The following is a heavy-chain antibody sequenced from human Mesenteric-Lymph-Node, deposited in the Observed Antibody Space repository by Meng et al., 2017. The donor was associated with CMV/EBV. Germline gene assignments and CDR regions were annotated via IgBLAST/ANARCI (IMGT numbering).Heavy chain of an antibody. CDR1: GGSVRSGAYC. D-gene: IGHD3-3*01. Sequence: LSSAVSGGSVRSGAYCWSWIRQSPGKGLEWIGYIYYSGTTFYNPSLKSRVSFSMDTSNNHLSLRLRSVTAADTAVYYCARGGVVTPFDSWGQGALVTVS. V-gene: IGHV4-31*11. CDR2: IYYSGTT. CDR3: ARGGVVTPFDS. J-gene: IGHJ4*02.